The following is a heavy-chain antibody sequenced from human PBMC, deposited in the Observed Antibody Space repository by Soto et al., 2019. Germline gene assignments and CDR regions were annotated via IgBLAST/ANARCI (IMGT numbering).Heavy chain of an antibody. D-gene: IGHD1-26*01. CDR3: AGYSGSYQNALDI. CDR1: GGTFSSYT. J-gene: IGHJ3*02. Sequence: QVQLVQSGAEVKKPGSSVKVSCKASGGTFSSYTISWVRQAPAPGLEWMGRIIPILGIANYAQKFQSRVTITADKATSTAYMELRSLRSEDTAVYYCAGYSGSYQNALDIWGQGTMVTVSS. V-gene: IGHV1-69*02. CDR2: IIPILGIA.